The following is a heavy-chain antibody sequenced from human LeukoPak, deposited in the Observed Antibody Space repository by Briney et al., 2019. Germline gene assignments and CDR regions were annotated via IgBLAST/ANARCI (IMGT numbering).Heavy chain of an antibody. V-gene: IGHV4-59*01. D-gene: IGHD4-17*01. J-gene: IGHJ4*02. CDR3: ARGGTDYGDYLVDYFDY. CDR2: IYYSGST. CDR1: GGSISSYY. Sequence: PSETLSLTCTASGGSISSYYWSWIRQPPGKGLEWIGYIYYSGSTNYNPSLKSRVTISVDTSKNQFSLKLSSVTAADTAVYHCARGGTDYGDYLVDYFDYWGQGTLVTVSS.